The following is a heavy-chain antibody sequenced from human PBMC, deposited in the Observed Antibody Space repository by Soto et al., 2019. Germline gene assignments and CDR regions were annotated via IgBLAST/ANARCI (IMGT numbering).Heavy chain of an antibody. CDR2: IYDYGSV. CDR1: GGSISSGIYY. V-gene: IGHV4-30-4*01. J-gene: IGHJ3*02. Sequence: QVQLQESGPGLVKPSQTLSLTCTVSGGSISSGIYYWSWIRQPPGKGLEWIGYIYDYGSVYYNPSLKSRVTISTDTSKNQFSLNLRSLTAADTAVYYCARDRDDEGAFDIWGQGTMVTVSS. CDR3: ARDRDDEGAFDI. D-gene: IGHD1-1*01.